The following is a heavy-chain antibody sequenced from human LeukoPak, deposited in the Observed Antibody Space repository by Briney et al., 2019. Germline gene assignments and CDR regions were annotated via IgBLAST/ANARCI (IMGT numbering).Heavy chain of an antibody. V-gene: IGHV3-23*01. CDR1: GLTFSSFS. CDR2: IIVSGTT. D-gene: IGHD6-25*01. CDR3: AKGSVGNADFAS. J-gene: IGHJ4*02. Sequence: PGGSLRLSCAASGLTFSSFSMTWVRQAPGKGLEWVSSIIVSGTTYYADSVKGRFTISRDSFRGTLFLQMDSLRVEDTAVYFCAKGSVGNADFASWGQGALVTVSS.